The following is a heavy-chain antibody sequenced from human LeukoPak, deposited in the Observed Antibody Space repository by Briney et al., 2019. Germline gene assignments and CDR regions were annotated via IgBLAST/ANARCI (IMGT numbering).Heavy chain of an antibody. Sequence: GGSLRLSCAASGFTFSSYGMHWVRQAPGKGLEWVAVIWYDGSNKYYADSVKGRFTISRDNSKNTLYLQMNSLRAEDTAVYCCARDRRLRDFWSGYSLYYYYGMDVWGQGTTVTVSS. CDR1: GFTFSSYG. CDR2: IWYDGSNK. CDR3: ARDRRLRDFWSGYSLYYYYGMDV. J-gene: IGHJ6*02. D-gene: IGHD3-3*01. V-gene: IGHV3-33*01.